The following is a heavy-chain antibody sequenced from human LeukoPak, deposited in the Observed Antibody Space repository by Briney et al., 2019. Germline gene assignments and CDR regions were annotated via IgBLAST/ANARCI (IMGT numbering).Heavy chain of an antibody. CDR1: GYTFTSYD. CDR2: MNPNSGNT. Sequence: GASVKVSCKASGYTFTSYDINWVRQATGQGLEWMGWMNPNSGNTGYAQKFQGRVTIPRNTSISTAYMELSSLRSEDTAVYYCARGPGWLQFATVFYYFDYWGQGTLVTVSS. J-gene: IGHJ4*02. CDR3: ARGPGWLQFATVFYYFDY. D-gene: IGHD5-24*01. V-gene: IGHV1-8*03.